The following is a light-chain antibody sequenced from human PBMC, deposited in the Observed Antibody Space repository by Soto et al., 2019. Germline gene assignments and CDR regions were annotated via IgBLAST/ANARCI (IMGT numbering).Light chain of an antibody. Sequence: QSALTQPASVSGSPGQSITISCSGTSSDIGTYDHVAWFQQFPGKTPKLVIYSVSDRPSGVSYRFSGSKSGNTASLTIPGLQADDEADYYCISYTVSRSYVFGTGTKATVL. CDR2: SVS. J-gene: IGLJ1*01. V-gene: IGLV2-14*01. CDR3: ISYTVSRSYV. CDR1: SSDIGTYDH.